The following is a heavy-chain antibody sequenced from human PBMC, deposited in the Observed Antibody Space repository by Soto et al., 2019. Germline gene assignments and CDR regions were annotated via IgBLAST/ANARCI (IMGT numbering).Heavy chain of an antibody. CDR3: ARARRLENWFDP. J-gene: IGHJ5*02. CDR1: GGPLFGDD. D-gene: IGHD5-12*01. V-gene: IGHV4-4*07. Sequence: AGTLALTFTVSGGPLFGDDCTWVPQPAGGGLEWIGRINSDGNTNYSPSLKSRVTMSVDPSRNHFSLNLTSVTAADTASYFCARARRLENWFDPWGPGIQVTVSS. CDR2: INSDGNT.